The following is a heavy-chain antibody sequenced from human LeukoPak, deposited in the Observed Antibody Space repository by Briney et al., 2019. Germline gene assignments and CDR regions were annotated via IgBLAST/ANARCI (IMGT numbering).Heavy chain of an antibody. V-gene: IGHV1-2*02. CDR2: INPNSGGT. CDR1: GYSFTDYF. D-gene: IGHD2-21*01. Sequence: ASVKVSCKTSGYSFTDYFMHWVRQAPGQGLEWMGWINPNSGGTSSAQKFQGRVTMTRDTSISTVYMEVSWLTSDDTAIYYCARADRLHGGPYLIGPWGQGTLVTVSS. CDR3: ARADRLHGGPYLIGP. J-gene: IGHJ5*02.